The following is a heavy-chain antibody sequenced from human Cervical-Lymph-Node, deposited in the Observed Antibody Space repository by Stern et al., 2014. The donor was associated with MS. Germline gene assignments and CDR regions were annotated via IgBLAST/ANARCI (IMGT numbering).Heavy chain of an antibody. CDR2: IDYSGSV. V-gene: IGHV4-28*05. J-gene: IGHJ2*01. CDR3: AKSKLTAPGTGPSYWYFDL. D-gene: IGHD6-13*01. Sequence: VQLVQSGPGLVKPSDTLSLTCAVSGYSISSSNWWGWIRQPPGEGLEWIGYIDYSGSVVYSPSLKSRVPLSLVTSKNEFSLRLSSVTAVDTAVYYCAKSKLTAPGTGPSYWYFDLWGRGTLVTVSS. CDR1: GYSISSSNW.